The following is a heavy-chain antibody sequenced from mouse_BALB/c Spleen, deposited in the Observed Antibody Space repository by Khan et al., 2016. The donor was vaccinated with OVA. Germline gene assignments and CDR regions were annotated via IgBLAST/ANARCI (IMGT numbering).Heavy chain of an antibody. J-gene: IGHJ2*01. CDR3: ARDRIDY. CDR1: GYTFTTYW. CDR2: INPTSGFT. V-gene: IGHV1-7*01. Sequence: QVHVKQSGAELAKPGASVKMSCKASGYTFTTYWMHWVKQRPGQCLEWIGYINPTSGFTDYNQKFKDKATLTADKSSSTAYMQLSSLTSDDSAVYYCARDRIDYWGQGTTLTVSS.